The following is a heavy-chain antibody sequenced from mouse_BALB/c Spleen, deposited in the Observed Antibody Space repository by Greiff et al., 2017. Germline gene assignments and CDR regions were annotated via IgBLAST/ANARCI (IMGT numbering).Heavy chain of an antibody. CDR1: GFTFSDYY. CDR2: ISDGGSYT. CDR3: ARGWRRDYYAMDY. V-gene: IGHV5-4*02. J-gene: IGHJ4*01. Sequence: EVQRVESGGGLVKPGGSLKLSCAASGFTFSDYYMYWVRQTPEKRLEWVATISDGGSYTYYPDSVKGRFTISRDNDKNNLYLQMSSLKSEDTAMYYCARGWRRDYYAMDYWGQGTSVTVSS.